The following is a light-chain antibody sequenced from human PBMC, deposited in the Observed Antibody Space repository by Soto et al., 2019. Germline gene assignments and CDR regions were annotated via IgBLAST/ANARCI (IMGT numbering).Light chain of an antibody. V-gene: IGLV1-47*01. CDR3: AAWDDSLSGWV. J-gene: IGLJ3*02. CDR2: RNN. CDR1: SSNIGSNY. Sequence: QSVPTQPPSASGTPGQRVTISCSGSSSNIGSNYVYWYQQLPGTAPKLLIYRNNQRPSGVPDRFSGSKSGTSASLAISGHRSEDEADYYCAAWDDSLSGWVFGGGTKLTVL.